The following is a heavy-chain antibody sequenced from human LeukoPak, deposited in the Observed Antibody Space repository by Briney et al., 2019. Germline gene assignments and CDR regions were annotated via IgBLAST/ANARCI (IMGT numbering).Heavy chain of an antibody. V-gene: IGHV3-21*01. CDR3: AIQAFDGYFDY. CDR1: GFTFSSYS. J-gene: IGHJ4*02. D-gene: IGHD2/OR15-2a*01. CDR2: ISSSSSYI. Sequence: GGSLRLSCAASGFTFSSYSMNWVRQAPGKGLEWVSSISSSSSYIHYADSVKGRFTISRDNAKNSLYLQMNSLRAEDTAVYYCAIQAFDGYFDYWGQGTLVTVSS.